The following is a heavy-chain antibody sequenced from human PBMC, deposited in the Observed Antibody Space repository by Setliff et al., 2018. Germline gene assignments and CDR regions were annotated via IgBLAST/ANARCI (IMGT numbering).Heavy chain of an antibody. Sequence: ASVKVSCKTSGYGFTSHYFHWLRQAPGQGLEWMGIVNPSGGKTTLSQKFQXXXXXXXXXXXXXXXXXXXXXXXXXTAIYYCARAPWGDDYDSLYTWFDPWGQGSLVTVSS. V-gene: IGHV1-46*01. D-gene: IGHD3-22*01. CDR1: GYGFTSHY. J-gene: IGHJ5*02. CDR2: VNPSGGKT. CDR3: ARAPWGDDYDSLYTWFDP.